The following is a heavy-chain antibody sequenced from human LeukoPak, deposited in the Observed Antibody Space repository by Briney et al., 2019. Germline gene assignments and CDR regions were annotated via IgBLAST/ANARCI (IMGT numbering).Heavy chain of an antibody. V-gene: IGHV4-34*01. D-gene: IGHD6-19*01. J-gene: IGHJ6*03. CDR3: ARTVADTGYYYHHMDV. CDR1: GGSFSGYY. CDR2: MYYSGST. Sequence: SETLSLTCAVYGGSFSGYYWSWIRQPPGKGLEWIGSMYYSGSTYYNPSLKSRVTISVDTSKNQFSLKLTAVTAADTAVYYCARTVADTGYYYHHMDVWGKGTTVTVSS.